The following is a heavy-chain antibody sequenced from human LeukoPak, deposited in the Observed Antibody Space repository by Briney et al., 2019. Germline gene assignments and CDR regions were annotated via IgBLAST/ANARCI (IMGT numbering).Heavy chain of an antibody. J-gene: IGHJ6*03. V-gene: IGHV4-59*12. D-gene: IGHD6-6*01. CDR1: GGSISSYY. CDR3: AREEGSSSSSYYYHYMDV. Sequence: SETLSLTCTVSGGSISSYYWSWIRQPPGKGLEWIGYIYYSGSTNYNPSLKSRVTISVDTSKNQFSLKLSSVTAADTAVYYCAREEGSSSSSYYYHYMDVWGKGTTVTVSS. CDR2: IYYSGST.